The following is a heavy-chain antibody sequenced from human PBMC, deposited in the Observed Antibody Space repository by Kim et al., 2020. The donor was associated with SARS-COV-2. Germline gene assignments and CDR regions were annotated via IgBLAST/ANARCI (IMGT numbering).Heavy chain of an antibody. Sequence: GGSLRLSCAASGFTFSSYAMSWVRQAPGKGLEWFSASSGSGGSTYYADSVKGRFTISRDNSKNTLYLQMNSLRAEDTAVYYCAKGYGSGSYFYYGMDVWGQGTTVTVSS. CDR2: SSGSGGST. CDR1: GFTFSSYA. D-gene: IGHD3-10*01. V-gene: IGHV3-23*01. J-gene: IGHJ6*02. CDR3: AKGYGSGSYFYYGMDV.